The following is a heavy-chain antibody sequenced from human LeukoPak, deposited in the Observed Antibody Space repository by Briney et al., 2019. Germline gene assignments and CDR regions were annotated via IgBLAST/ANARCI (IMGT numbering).Heavy chain of an antibody. Sequence: PSETLSLTCTVSGGSISSSSYYWGWIRQPPGKGLEWIGSIYYSGSTYYNPSLKCRVTISVDTSKNQFSLKLSSVTAADTAVYYCARSPLMVRGVIITRQNDCWGQGTLVTVSS. V-gene: IGHV4-39*01. D-gene: IGHD3-10*01. CDR1: GGSISSSSYY. J-gene: IGHJ4*02. CDR3: ARSPLMVRGVIITRQNDC. CDR2: IYYSGST.